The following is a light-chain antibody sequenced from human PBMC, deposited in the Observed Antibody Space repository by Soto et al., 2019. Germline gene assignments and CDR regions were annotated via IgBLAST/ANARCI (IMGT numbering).Light chain of an antibody. V-gene: IGKV3-11*01. J-gene: IGKJ2*01. Sequence: IVLTQSLATLSLSPGERATLSCRASQSVSSYLAWYQQKPGQAPRLLIYDASSRVAGIPARFRGSGSGTDFTFTISSLEPEDFGVYYCQQRWMTFGHG. CDR3: QQRWMT. CDR2: DAS. CDR1: QSVSSY.